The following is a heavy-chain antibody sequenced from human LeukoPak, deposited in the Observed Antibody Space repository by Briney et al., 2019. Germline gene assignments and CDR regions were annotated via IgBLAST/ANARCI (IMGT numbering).Heavy chain of an antibody. CDR2: INAYNGNT. D-gene: IGHD5-12*01. Sequence: GASVKVSCKASGYTFTSYGISWVRQAPGQGLEWMGWINAYNGNTNYAQKLQGRVTMTTDTSTSTAYMELRSLRSDDTAVYYCARPQKLGLWYPAAHYYYYGMDVWGQGTTVTVSS. V-gene: IGHV1-18*01. J-gene: IGHJ6*02. CDR3: ARPQKLGLWYPAAHYYYYGMDV. CDR1: GYTFTSYG.